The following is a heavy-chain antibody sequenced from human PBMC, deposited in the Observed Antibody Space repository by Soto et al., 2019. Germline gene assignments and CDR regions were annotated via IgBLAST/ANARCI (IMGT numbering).Heavy chain of an antibody. CDR2: IIPIFGTA. V-gene: IGHV1-69*01. D-gene: IGHD4-17*01. Sequence: VKVSCKASGGTFSSYAISWVRQAPGQGLEWMGGIIPIFGTANYAQEFQGRVTITADESTSTAYMELSSLRSEDTAVYYCATGGTTVILKHYYYYYGMDVWGQGTTVTVSS. J-gene: IGHJ6*02. CDR3: ATGGTTVILKHYYYYYGMDV. CDR1: GGTFSSYA.